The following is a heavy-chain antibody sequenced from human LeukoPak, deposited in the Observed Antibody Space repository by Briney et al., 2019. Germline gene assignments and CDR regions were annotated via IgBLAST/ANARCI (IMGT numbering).Heavy chain of an antibody. Sequence: GGSLRLSCAASGFTFSSYWMHWVRQAPGKGLVWVSRINSDGSSTSYADSVKGRFTISRDDGKNTLYLHMNNLRDDDTLVYYCATDIRYAFDYWGQGILVTVSS. CDR2: INSDGSST. CDR3: ATDIRYAFDY. J-gene: IGHJ4*02. V-gene: IGHV3-74*01. D-gene: IGHD3-9*01. CDR1: GFTFSSYW.